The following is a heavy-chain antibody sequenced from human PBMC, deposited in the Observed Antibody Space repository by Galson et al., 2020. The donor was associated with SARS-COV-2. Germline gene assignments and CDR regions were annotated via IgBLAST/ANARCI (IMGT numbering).Heavy chain of an antibody. CDR1: GGSIRSSNYY. Sequence: SETLSLTCTVSGGSIRSSNYYWGWIRQPPGKGLEWIGSVLNSGTTHYSPSLQSRVTISVDTSKNQFSLNLNSVTAADTAMYYCARDATSSGWYNWFDPWGTGTTVTISS. CDR3: ARDATSSGWYNWFDP. CDR2: VLNSGTT. J-gene: IGHJ5*01. V-gene: IGHV4-39*07. D-gene: IGHD6-19*01.